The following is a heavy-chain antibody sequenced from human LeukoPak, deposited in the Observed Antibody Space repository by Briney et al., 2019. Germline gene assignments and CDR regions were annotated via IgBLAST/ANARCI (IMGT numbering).Heavy chain of an antibody. J-gene: IGHJ4*02. CDR3: AKRGVVIRVFLVGFHKEAYYFDS. D-gene: IGHD3-10*01. CDR1: GITLSNYG. Sequence: GGSLCLSCAVSGITLSNYGMSWGCQAPGQGLEWVAGLSGSGGGTNYADSVQGRFTISRDNPKNTLYLQMNSLRAEDTAVCFCAKRGVVIRVFLVGFHKEAYYFDSWGQGALVTVSS. V-gene: IGHV3-23*01. CDR2: LSGSGGGT.